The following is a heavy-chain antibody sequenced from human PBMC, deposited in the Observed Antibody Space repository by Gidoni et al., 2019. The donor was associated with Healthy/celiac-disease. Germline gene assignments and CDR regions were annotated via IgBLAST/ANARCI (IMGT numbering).Heavy chain of an antibody. Sequence: QVQLQQWGAGLLKPSETLSLTCAVYGGSFSGYYWSWLRQPPGKGLEWIGEINHSGSTNYNPSLKSRVTISVDTSKNQFSLKLSSVTAADTAVYYCARGPPSLVVVAATRWFDPWGQGTLVTVSS. J-gene: IGHJ5*02. D-gene: IGHD2-15*01. V-gene: IGHV4-34*01. CDR3: ARGPPSLVVVAATRWFDP. CDR2: INHSGST. CDR1: GGSFSGYY.